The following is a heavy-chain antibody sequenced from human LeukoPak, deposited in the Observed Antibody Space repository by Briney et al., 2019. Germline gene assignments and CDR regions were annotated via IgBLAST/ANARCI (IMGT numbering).Heavy chain of an antibody. Sequence: GGSLRLSCTASGFTFGDYAMSWFRQAPGKGLEWVGFIRSKVNGGTTEYAASVKGRFTISRDDSKSIAYLQMNSLKTEDTAVYYCTRGGVANYYYYGTDVWGQGTTVTVSS. CDR1: GFTFGDYA. J-gene: IGHJ6*02. V-gene: IGHV3-49*03. CDR3: TRGGVANYYYYGTDV. CDR2: IRSKVNGGTT.